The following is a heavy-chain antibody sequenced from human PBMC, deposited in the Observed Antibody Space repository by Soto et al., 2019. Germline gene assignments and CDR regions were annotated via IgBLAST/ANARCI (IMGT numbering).Heavy chain of an antibody. CDR2: ISYDGSEK. D-gene: IGHD3-22*01. CDR3: AKDDCGSDSIGGVDS. V-gene: IGHV3-30*18. J-gene: IGHJ4*02. Sequence: QVQLVESGGGVVQPGRSLRLSCTASGFTFSSYAIHWVRQAPGKGLEWVAVISYDGSEKYYADSVKGRFAISRDNSKNTLYLHMSSLRAEDTAVYYCAKDDCGSDSIGGVDSWGQGTLVTVSS. CDR1: GFTFSSYA.